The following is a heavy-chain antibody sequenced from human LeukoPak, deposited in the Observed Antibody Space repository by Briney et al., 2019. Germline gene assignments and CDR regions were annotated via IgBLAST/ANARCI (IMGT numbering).Heavy chain of an antibody. CDR3: AGGLRSDY. Sequence: ASVKVSCKASGYTFGNYDINWVRQAPGQGLEWMGWMNPNSGRRVYAQKFQGRVTMTRNSSINTAYMELTSLRSDDTAVYYCAGGLRSDYWGQGTLVTVSS. CDR1: GYTFGNYD. J-gene: IGHJ4*02. CDR2: MNPNSGRR. D-gene: IGHD3-16*02. V-gene: IGHV1-8*01.